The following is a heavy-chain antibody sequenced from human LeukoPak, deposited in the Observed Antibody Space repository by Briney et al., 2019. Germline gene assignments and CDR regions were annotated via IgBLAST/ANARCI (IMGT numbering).Heavy chain of an antibody. V-gene: IGHV1-69*13. CDR2: IIPWFGTA. J-gene: IGHJ4*02. CDR1: VDTFNIDY. CDR3: VRYSRLGYFTSRYYFDY. D-gene: IGHD2-8*01. Sequence: SVRLSRKPSVDTFNIDYIIRGPQAPGQGLEWMGGIIPWFGTANDTQKFQGRVPITADETTSTAYMEVNSLRSEGTAVCHCVRYSRLGYFTSRYYFDYWGQGTLVSVSS.